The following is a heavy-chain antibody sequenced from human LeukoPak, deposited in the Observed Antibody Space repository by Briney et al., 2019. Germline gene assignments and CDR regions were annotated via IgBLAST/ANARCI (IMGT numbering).Heavy chain of an antibody. D-gene: IGHD2-2*01. Sequence: GVSLRLSCAASGFTFSNYAMHCVRQAPGKGPEGVALISYDGSNKNYADSVKGRFTISRDNSKNTLFLQMNSLRTEDTAVFYCAREETWFSTTWYYFDYWGQGTLVTVSS. CDR1: GFTFSNYA. CDR2: ISYDGSNK. J-gene: IGHJ4*02. CDR3: AREETWFSTTWYYFDY. V-gene: IGHV3-30*04.